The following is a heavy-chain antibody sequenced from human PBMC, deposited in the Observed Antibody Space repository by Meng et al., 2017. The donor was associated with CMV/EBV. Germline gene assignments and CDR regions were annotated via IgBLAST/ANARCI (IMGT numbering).Heavy chain of an antibody. CDR2: IRYDGSNK. V-gene: IGHV3-30*02. CDR1: GFTFSSYG. D-gene: IGHD4-17*01. J-gene: IGHJ4*02. CDR3: ARGRTTVTTQTGNDY. Sequence: GESLKISCAASGFTFSSYGIHWVRQAPGKGLEWVAFIRYDGSNKYYADSVKGRFTISRDNSKNTVYLQMNSLRAEDTALYYCARGRTTVTTQTGNDYWGQGTLVTVSS.